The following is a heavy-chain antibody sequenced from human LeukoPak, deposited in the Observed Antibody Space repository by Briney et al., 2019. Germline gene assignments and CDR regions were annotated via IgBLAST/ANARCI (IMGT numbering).Heavy chain of an antibody. D-gene: IGHD1-1*01. Sequence: KPSETLSLTCTVSGGPINYYYWSWIRQPPGEGLEWIGYISNGGTTNYNPSLKSRVTISVDKSKNQLSLKLGSVTAADTAVYHCVRLQPNTGEWAFGIWGQGTLVTVS. CDR2: ISNGGTT. V-gene: IGHV4-59*01. J-gene: IGHJ3*02. CDR1: GGPINYYY. CDR3: VRLQPNTGEWAFGI.